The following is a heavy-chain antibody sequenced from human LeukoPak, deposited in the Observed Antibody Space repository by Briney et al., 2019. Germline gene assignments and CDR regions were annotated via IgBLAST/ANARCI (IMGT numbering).Heavy chain of an antibody. J-gene: IGHJ4*02. CDR1: GYTFTSYG. CDR3: TRDLGEYYYDSSGYYGY. Sequence: ASVKVSCKASGYTFTSYGISWVRQAPGQGLEWMGWISAYNGNTNYAQKLQGRVTMTTDTSTSTAYMQLRSLISDDTAMYYCTRDLGEYYYDSSGYYGYWGQGTQVTVSS. CDR2: ISAYNGNT. V-gene: IGHV1-18*01. D-gene: IGHD3-22*01.